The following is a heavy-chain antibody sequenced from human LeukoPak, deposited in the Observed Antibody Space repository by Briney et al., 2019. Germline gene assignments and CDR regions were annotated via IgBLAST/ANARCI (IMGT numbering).Heavy chain of an antibody. V-gene: IGHV3-20*04. CDR2: ISWNGGSR. Sequence: GGSLRLSCGASGFKFDDYGMSWVRQAPGKGLEWVSGISWNGGSRGYADSVKGRFTISRDNAKNSLYLQMNSLRADDTASYYCARGIGMIVGWGQGTLVTVSS. CDR1: GFKFDDYG. CDR3: ARGIGMIVG. D-gene: IGHD3-22*01. J-gene: IGHJ4*02.